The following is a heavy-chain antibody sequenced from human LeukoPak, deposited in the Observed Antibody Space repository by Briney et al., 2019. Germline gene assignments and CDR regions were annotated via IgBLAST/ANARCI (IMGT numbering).Heavy chain of an antibody. J-gene: IGHJ4*02. D-gene: IGHD1-14*01. CDR3: VRDQRGIGIPYYFDY. V-gene: IGHV1-18*01. CDR2: ISAYNGNT. Sequence: ASVKVSCKASGYTFTSYGISWVRQAPGQGLEWMGWISAYNGNTNYAQKLQGRVTMTTDTSTSTAYMELRSLRSDDTAVYYCVRDQRGIGIPYYFDYWGQGTLVTVSS. CDR1: GYTFTSYG.